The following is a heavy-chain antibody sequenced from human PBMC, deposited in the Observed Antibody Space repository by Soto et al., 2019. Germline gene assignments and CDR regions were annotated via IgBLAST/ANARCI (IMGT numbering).Heavy chain of an antibody. Sequence: SETLSLTCTVSGGSISSSSYYWGWIRQPPGKGLEWIGSIYYSGSTYYNPSLKSRVTISVDTSKNQFSLKLSSVTAADTAVYYCARDSNYDSSGYYYYSFQHWGQGTLVTVSS. CDR3: ARDSNYDSSGYYYYSFQH. CDR2: IYYSGST. D-gene: IGHD3-22*01. CDR1: GGSISSSSYY. J-gene: IGHJ1*01. V-gene: IGHV4-39*07.